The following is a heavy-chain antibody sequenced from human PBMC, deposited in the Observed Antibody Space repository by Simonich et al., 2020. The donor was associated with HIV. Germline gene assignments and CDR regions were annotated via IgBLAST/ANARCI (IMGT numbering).Heavy chain of an antibody. J-gene: IGHJ6*02. V-gene: IGHV3-43D*04. Sequence: VHGGGSLRLSCALSEFNFDDYVMHWVRQAPVKGLEWVCLINWDGGGTYFSDSVKGRFTISRDNSKTSLYLQMNILRPEDTALYYCAKGDRFYYYGVDVWGQGTTVTVSS. CDR1: EFNFDDYV. CDR3: AKGDRFYYYGVDV. D-gene: IGHD2-21*01. CDR2: INWDGGGT.